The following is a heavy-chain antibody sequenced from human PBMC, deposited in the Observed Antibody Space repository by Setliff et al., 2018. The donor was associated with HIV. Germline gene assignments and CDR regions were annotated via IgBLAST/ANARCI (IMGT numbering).Heavy chain of an antibody. V-gene: IGHV4-59*08. J-gene: IGHJ4*02. Sequence: SETLSLTCTVSGGSISSYYWSWIRQPPGKGLEWIGYIYYSGSTNYNASLQSRVTISVDTSKNQFSLKLSSVTAADTAVYYCARHKSRPYYFDYWGQGTLVTVSS. CDR2: IYYSGST. CDR1: GGSISSYY. CDR3: ARHKSRPYYFDY.